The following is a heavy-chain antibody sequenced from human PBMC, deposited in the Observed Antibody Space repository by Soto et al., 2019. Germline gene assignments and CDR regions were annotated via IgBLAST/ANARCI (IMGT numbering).Heavy chain of an antibody. Sequence: QVQLQQWGAGLLKPSETLSLTCAVYGGSFSGYYWSWIRQPPGKGLEWIGEINHSGSTNYNPSLKSRVTISVDTSKNQFSLKLSSVTAADTAVYYCARGPGFSLLWFGELPPTYYYGMDVW. CDR1: GGSFSGYY. V-gene: IGHV4-34*01. J-gene: IGHJ6*01. D-gene: IGHD3-10*01. CDR2: INHSGST. CDR3: ARGPGFSLLWFGELPPTYYYGMDV.